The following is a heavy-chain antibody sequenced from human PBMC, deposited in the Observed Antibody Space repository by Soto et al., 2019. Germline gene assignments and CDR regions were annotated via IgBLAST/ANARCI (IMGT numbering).Heavy chain of an antibody. J-gene: IGHJ4*03. V-gene: IGHV3-15*07. CDR1: GFTFTNAW. Sequence: GGSLRLSCAASGFTFTNAWINWVRQAPGKGLEWVGRIKSKIDGGTTDFAAPVKGRFAISRDDSKNMVYLQMNSLKTEDTAINFCTSDFSITLVIVRFEYWGHRTLVTVSP. CDR2: IKSKIDGGTT. CDR3: TSDFSITLVIVRFEY. D-gene: IGHD3-22*01.